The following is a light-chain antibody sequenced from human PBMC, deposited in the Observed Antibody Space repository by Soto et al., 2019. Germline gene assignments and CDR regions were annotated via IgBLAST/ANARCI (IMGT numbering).Light chain of an antibody. J-gene: IGKJ3*01. CDR1: QSISSN. V-gene: IGKV3-15*01. Sequence: EIVMTQSPATLSVSPGERATLSCRASQSISSNYVACYQQPPGQPPRLLIDESSSGAPGTPGRFSGSGSGTDFTLTISSLQSEDLAVYFCQQYTAWPLTFGPGTKVDI. CDR3: QQYTAWPLT. CDR2: ESS.